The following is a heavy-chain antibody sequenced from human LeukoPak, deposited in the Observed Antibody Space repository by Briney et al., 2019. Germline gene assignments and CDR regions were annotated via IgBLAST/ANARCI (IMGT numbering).Heavy chain of an antibody. CDR1: GFTFSGYA. CDR3: ARDAVDTANAV. J-gene: IGHJ6*02. D-gene: IGHD5-18*01. V-gene: IGHV3-74*01. Sequence: PGGPLRLSCAASGFTFSGYAMSWVRQAPGKGLVWVSHINSDGSITSYADSVKGRFTISRDNAKNTLYLQMNSLRAEDTAVYYCARDAVDTANAVWGQGTTVTVSS. CDR2: INSDGSIT.